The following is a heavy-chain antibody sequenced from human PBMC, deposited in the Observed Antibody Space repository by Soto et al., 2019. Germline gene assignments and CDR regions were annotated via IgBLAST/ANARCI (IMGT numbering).Heavy chain of an antibody. CDR3: ARGRDGYAFDI. CDR1: GGTLSSYA. V-gene: IGHV1-69*13. CDR2: IIPIIGTA. D-gene: IGHD1-1*01. Sequence: SVKVSCKASGGTLSSYAISWVRQAPGQGLEWMGGIIPIIGTANYAQKFQGRVTITADESTSTAYMELSSLRSEATAVYYCARGRDGYAFDIWGQGTMVTVSS. J-gene: IGHJ3*02.